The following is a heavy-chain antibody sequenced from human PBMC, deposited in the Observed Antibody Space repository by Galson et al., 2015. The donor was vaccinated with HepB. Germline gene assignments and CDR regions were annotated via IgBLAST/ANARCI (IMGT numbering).Heavy chain of an antibody. CDR1: GFTFSSYS. CDR3: ARALISVVTHVHYWFDP. J-gene: IGHJ5*02. Sequence: SLRLSCAASGFTFSSYSMNWVRQAPGKGLEWVSSISSSSSYIYYADSVKGRFTISRDNAKNSLYLQMNSLRAEDTAVYYCARALISVVTHVHYWFDPWGQGTLVTVSS. CDR2: ISSSSSYI. V-gene: IGHV3-21*01. D-gene: IGHD3-22*01.